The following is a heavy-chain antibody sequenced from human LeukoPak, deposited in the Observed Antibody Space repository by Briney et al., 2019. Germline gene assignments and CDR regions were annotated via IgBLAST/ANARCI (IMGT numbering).Heavy chain of an antibody. CDR2: ISSSSYI. D-gene: IGHD3-16*02. V-gene: IGHV3-11*05. CDR1: GFTFSDYY. CDR3: ARERLGELSYHDY. J-gene: IGHJ4*02. Sequence: GSLRLSCAASGFTFSDYYMSWIRQAPGKGLEWVSYISSSSYINYADSVKGRFTISRDNAKNSLYLQMNSLRADDTAVYYCARERLGELSYHDYWGQGTLVTVSS.